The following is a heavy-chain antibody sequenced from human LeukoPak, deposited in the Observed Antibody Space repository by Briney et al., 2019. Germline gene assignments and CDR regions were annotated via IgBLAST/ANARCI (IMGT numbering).Heavy chain of an antibody. CDR1: GFTLSGYW. J-gene: IGHJ3*02. D-gene: IGHD2-2*01. CDR2: IKQDGDEK. Sequence: GGSLRLSCAASGFTLSGYWMSWVGRAPGKGLEWVANIKQDGDEKYYVDSVKGRFTISRDNAKNLLYLQMNSLRAEDMAVYYCARDQDVVAVPGVLQYDAFDIWGQGTMVTVSS. V-gene: IGHV3-7*01. CDR3: ARDQDVVAVPGVLQYDAFDI.